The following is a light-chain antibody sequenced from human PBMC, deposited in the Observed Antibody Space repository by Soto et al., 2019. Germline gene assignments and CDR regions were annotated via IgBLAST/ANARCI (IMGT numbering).Light chain of an antibody. Sequence: DIVLTQSPGTLSLSPGERATLSCRASQSVTSNYLAWYQQKPGQAPRLLMYGTSSRATGIPDRFSGSGSGTDFTLTISRLEPEDFAVYYCQQYGSSPITFGQGTRLEIK. CDR3: QQYGSSPIT. J-gene: IGKJ5*01. CDR2: GTS. CDR1: QSVTSNY. V-gene: IGKV3-20*01.